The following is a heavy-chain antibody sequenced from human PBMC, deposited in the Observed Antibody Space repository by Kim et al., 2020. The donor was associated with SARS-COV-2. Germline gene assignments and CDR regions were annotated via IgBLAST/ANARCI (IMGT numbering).Heavy chain of an antibody. CDR3: ARDGLPRASFDP. Sequence: NYAQKFQGRVTISADESTRPAYMELSSLRSEDTAVYYCARDGLPRASFDPWGQGTLVTVSS. V-gene: IGHV1-69*01. D-gene: IGHD3-10*01. J-gene: IGHJ5*02.